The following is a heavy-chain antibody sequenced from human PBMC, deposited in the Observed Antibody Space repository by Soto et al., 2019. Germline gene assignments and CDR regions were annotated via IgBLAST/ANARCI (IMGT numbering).Heavy chain of an antibody. D-gene: IGHD6-13*01. CDR3: ARVGVGLAAPRVWPY. CDR2: INPYNGNT. CDR1: GYTFTSYG. V-gene: IGHV1-18*01. Sequence: SLKVSCKASGYTFTSYGISWALQAPGQGLEWMAWINPYNGNTKYAEKFLGRVTVTTDTSTATAYMEVRSLTSDDTAVFYCARVGVGLAAPRVWPYWGQGTPVTGSS. J-gene: IGHJ4*02.